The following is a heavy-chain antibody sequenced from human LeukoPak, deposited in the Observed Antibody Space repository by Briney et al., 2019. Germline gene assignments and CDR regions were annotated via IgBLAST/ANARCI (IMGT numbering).Heavy chain of an antibody. Sequence: PSETLSLTCTVSGGSISSYYWSWIRQPAGKGLEWIGRIYTSGSTNYNPSLKSRVTMSVDTSKNQFSLKLSSVTAADTAVYYCARDRKTEENYDILTGYYYYYYMDVWGKGTTVTISS. CDR2: IYTSGST. J-gene: IGHJ6*03. CDR3: ARDRKTEENYDILTGYYYYYYMDV. D-gene: IGHD3-9*01. V-gene: IGHV4-4*07. CDR1: GGSISSYY.